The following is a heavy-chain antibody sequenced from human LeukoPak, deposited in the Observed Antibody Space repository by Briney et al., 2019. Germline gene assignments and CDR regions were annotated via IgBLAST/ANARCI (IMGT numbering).Heavy chain of an antibody. CDR3: ARLYRNKFDY. CDR2: IYTSGST. D-gene: IGHD1-14*01. CDR1: GGSISSYY. V-gene: IGHV4-4*09. J-gene: IGHJ4*02. Sequence: SETLSLTCTVSGGSISSYYWSWIRQPPGKGLEWIGYIYTSGSTNYNPSLKSRVTISVDTPKNQFSLKLSSVTAADTAVYYCARLYRNKFDYWGQGTLVTVSS.